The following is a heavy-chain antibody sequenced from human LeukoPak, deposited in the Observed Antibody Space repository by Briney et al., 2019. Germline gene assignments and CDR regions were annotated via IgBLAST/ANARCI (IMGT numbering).Heavy chain of an antibody. Sequence: GGSLRLSCAASGFTFSSYAMHWVRQAPGKGLEWVAVISYDGSNKYYADSVKGRFTISRDNSKNTLYLQMNSLRAEDTAVYYCARVTGYMIEDYFDYWGQGTLVTVSS. V-gene: IGHV3-30*04. D-gene: IGHD3-22*01. CDR2: ISYDGSNK. J-gene: IGHJ4*02. CDR3: ARVTGYMIEDYFDY. CDR1: GFTFSSYA.